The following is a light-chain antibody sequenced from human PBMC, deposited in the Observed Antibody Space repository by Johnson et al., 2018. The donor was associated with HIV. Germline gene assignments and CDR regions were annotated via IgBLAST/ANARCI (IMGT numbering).Light chain of an antibody. V-gene: IGLV1-51*02. Sequence: QSVLTQPPSVSAAPGQKVTISCSGSSSNIRNNYVSWYQQFPGTAPKLLIYENNKRPSGIPDRFSGSKSGTSATLGITGLQTGDEADYYCGTWDSSLSAHYVFGTGTKITVL. CDR1: SSNIRNNY. J-gene: IGLJ1*01. CDR2: ENN. CDR3: GTWDSSLSAHYV.